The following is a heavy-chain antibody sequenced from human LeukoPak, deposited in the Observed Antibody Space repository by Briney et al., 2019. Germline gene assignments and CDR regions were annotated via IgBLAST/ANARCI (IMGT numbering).Heavy chain of an antibody. V-gene: IGHV3-7*03. J-gene: IGHJ4*02. CDR3: ARDRAYSTFDY. CDR2: INADGSTN. Sequence: VRSPRHSSTASEFTLSSSWMCAGREAPGGGVACLANINADGSTNTYVDSVNGSFSISRNNAKKSLYLQMTSQTAEDTAVYYCARDRAYSTFDYWGQGTLVTVSS. CDR1: EFTLSSSW. D-gene: IGHD2/OR15-2a*01.